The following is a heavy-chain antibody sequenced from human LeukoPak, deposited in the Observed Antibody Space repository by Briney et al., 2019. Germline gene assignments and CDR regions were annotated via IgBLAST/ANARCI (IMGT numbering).Heavy chain of an antibody. V-gene: IGHV3-21*01. Sequence: GGSLRLSCAASGFTFSSYSMNWVRRAPGKGLEWVSSISSSSSYIYYADSVKGRFTISRDNAKNSLYLQMNSLRAEDTAVYYCARDGQRITMVRGVTNWFDPWGQGTLVTVSS. CDR2: ISSSSSYI. CDR1: GFTFSSYS. CDR3: ARDGQRITMVRGVTNWFDP. J-gene: IGHJ5*02. D-gene: IGHD3-10*01.